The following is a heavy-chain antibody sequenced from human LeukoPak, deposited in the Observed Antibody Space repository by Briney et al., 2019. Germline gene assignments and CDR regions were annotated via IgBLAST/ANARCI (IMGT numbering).Heavy chain of an antibody. Sequence: GGSLRLSCAASGFTFSNYGMHWVRQTPGKGLEWVSFIRNDESNKYYTDSVKGRFTISRDNSKSTLYLQMNSLRAEDTAVYYCVGGTRKDSYESSGYYSYFDYWGQGTLVTVSS. CDR2: IRNDESNK. J-gene: IGHJ4*02. V-gene: IGHV3-30*02. CDR1: GFTFSNYG. D-gene: IGHD3-22*01. CDR3: VGGTRKDSYESSGYYSYFDY.